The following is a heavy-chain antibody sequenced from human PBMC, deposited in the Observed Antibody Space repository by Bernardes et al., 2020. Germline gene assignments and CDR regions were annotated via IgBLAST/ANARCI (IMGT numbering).Heavy chain of an antibody. Sequence: TLSLTCSVSGGSISSYYWSWIRQPPGKGLEWIGYIYYSGSTNYNPSLKSRVTISVDTSKNQFSLKLSSVTAADTAVYYCARDLAVAGPYNWFDPWGQGTLVTVSS. D-gene: IGHD6-19*01. CDR3: ARDLAVAGPYNWFDP. J-gene: IGHJ5*02. CDR2: IYYSGST. CDR1: GGSISSYY. V-gene: IGHV4-59*01.